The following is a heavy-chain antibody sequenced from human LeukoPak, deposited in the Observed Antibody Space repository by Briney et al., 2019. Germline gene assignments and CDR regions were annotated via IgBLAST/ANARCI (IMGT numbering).Heavy chain of an antibody. CDR1: GFTLRNYW. J-gene: IGHJ3*02. CDR3: AKSIAARPGAFDI. V-gene: IGHV3-74*01. CDR2: VNSDGTST. Sequence: GGSLRLSCAASGFTLRNYWMHWVRQAPGNGLEWVSRVNSDGTSTRYADSVKGRFTIPRDNAKNSLYLQMNSLRAEDMALYYCAKSIAARPGAFDIWGQGTMVTVSS. D-gene: IGHD6-6*01.